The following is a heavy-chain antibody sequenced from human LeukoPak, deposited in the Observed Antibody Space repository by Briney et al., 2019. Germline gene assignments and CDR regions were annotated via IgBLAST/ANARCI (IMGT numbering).Heavy chain of an antibody. CDR3: AREREPIAAALLDY. J-gene: IGHJ4*02. CDR2: INSRSDYI. CDR1: GFTFSSYW. Sequence: GGSLRLSCAASGFTFSSYWMHWVRQAPGKGLDWVSSINSRSDYINYADSVKGRFTISRDNAKNLVYLQMNSLRAEDTAVYYCAREREPIAAALLDYWGQGTLVTVSS. V-gene: IGHV3-21*01. D-gene: IGHD6-13*01.